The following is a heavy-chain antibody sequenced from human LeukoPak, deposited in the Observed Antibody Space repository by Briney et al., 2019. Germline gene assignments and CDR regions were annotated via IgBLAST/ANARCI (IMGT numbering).Heavy chain of an antibody. J-gene: IGHJ4*02. Sequence: SSETLSLTCTVSSGSISTSNYYWGWVRQPPGKALEWIGNIFYSGSTYYSPSLKSRVTISLDTSRNQFSLKLSSVTAADTAVYYCARASSSWYGLDCFDYWGQGTLVTVSS. CDR2: IFYSGST. CDR3: ARASSSWYGLDCFDY. D-gene: IGHD6-13*01. V-gene: IGHV4-39*07. CDR1: SGSISTSNYY.